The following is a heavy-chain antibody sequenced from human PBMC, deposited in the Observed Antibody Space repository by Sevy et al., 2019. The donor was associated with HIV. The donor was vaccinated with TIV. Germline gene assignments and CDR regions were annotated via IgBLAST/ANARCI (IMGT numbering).Heavy chain of an antibody. Sequence: GGSLRLSCAASGFTVSRNFMSWIHQAPGKGLEWVSIIYSDGTTFYADSVKGRFTIPRDNSRNTLYLQMNTLRAEDTAVYYCVGADRLNQGDVWGQGTLVTVSS. CDR1: GFTVSRNF. V-gene: IGHV3-53*01. CDR3: VGADRLNQGDV. D-gene: IGHD6-6*01. CDR2: IYSDGTT. J-gene: IGHJ4*02.